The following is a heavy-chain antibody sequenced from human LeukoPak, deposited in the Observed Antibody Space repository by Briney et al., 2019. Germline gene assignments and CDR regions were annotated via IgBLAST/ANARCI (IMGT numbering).Heavy chain of an antibody. D-gene: IGHD6-13*01. CDR1: GYTFTSYY. CDR3: ARDPSIAAAGHGFDY. Sequence: ASVKVSCKASGYTFTSYYMHWVRQAPGQGLEWMGIINPSGGSTSYAQKFQGRVTMTRDTSTSTVYMDRSSLRSEDTAVYYCARDPSIAAAGHGFDYWGQGTLVTVSS. J-gene: IGHJ4*02. CDR2: INPSGGST. V-gene: IGHV1-46*01.